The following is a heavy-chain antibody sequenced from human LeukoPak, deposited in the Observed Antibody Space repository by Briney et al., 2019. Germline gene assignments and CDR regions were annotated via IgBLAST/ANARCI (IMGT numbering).Heavy chain of an antibody. V-gene: IGHV3-49*04. CDR2: IRSKAYGGTT. Sequence: GGSLRLSCTASGFTFGDYAMSWVRQAPGKGLEWVGFIRSKAYGGTTEYAASVKGRFTISRDDSKSIAYLQMNSLETEDTAVYYCTRGSGITGTTYGYWGQGTLVTVSS. CDR3: TRGSGITGTTYGY. CDR1: GFTFGDYA. D-gene: IGHD1-7*01. J-gene: IGHJ4*02.